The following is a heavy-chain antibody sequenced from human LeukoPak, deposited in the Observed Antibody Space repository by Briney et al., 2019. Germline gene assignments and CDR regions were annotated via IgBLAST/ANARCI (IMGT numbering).Heavy chain of an antibody. CDR3: AKELLTLLYYYMDV. CDR2: ITAPGDAT. J-gene: IGHJ6*03. CDR1: GFPFHSYV. D-gene: IGHD3-16*01. V-gene: IGHV3-23*01. Sequence: PGGTLRLPRAASGFPFHSYVMPGVPQAPGRGLEWGSNITAPGDATYHADSVKGRFTVSRDNSKNTLYLQMSSLRAEDTAVYFCAKELLTLLYYYMDVWGKGTTVTVSS.